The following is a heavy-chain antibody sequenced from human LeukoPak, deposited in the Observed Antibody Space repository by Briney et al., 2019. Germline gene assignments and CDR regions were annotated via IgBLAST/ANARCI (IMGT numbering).Heavy chain of an antibody. Sequence: ASVKVSCKASGYTFTGYYMHWVRQAPGQGLEWMGWINPNGGGTNYAQKFQGRVTMTRDTSISTAYMELSRLRSDDTAVYYCASFRRSYCSSTSCYEDGMDVWGQGTTVTVSS. V-gene: IGHV1-2*02. CDR2: INPNGGGT. J-gene: IGHJ6*02. CDR3: ASFRRSYCSSTSCYEDGMDV. D-gene: IGHD2-2*01. CDR1: GYTFTGYY.